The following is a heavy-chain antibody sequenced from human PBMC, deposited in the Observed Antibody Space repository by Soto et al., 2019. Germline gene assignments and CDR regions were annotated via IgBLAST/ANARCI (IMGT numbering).Heavy chain of an antibody. D-gene: IGHD5-18*01. CDR3: ERDWRTAIT. J-gene: IGHJ5*02. V-gene: IGHV3-21*01. Sequence: PGGSLRLSCAASGLTFSSYSMNWVRQAPGKGLEWVSSISSRSDFIYYAGSVKGRFTISRDNAKNSLYLQMNSLRAEDTAVYYCERDWRTAITWGQGTLVTVSS. CDR2: ISSRSDFI. CDR1: GLTFSSYS.